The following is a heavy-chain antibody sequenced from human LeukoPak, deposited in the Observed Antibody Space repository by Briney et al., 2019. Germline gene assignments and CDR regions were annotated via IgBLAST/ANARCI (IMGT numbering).Heavy chain of an antibody. CDR1: GFTFSSYE. Sequence: PGGSLRLSCAAFGFTFSSYEMNWVRQAPGKGLEWVSYISSSGSTIYYADSVKGRFTISRDNAKNSLYLQMNSLRAEDTAVYYCARDPATMIGPMDVWGKGTTVTVSS. D-gene: IGHD3-22*01. J-gene: IGHJ6*04. CDR3: ARDPATMIGPMDV. CDR2: ISSSGSTI. V-gene: IGHV3-48*03.